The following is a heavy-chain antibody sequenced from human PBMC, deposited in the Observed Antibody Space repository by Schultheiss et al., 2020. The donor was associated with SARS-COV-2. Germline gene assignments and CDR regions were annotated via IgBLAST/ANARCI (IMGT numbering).Heavy chain of an antibody. D-gene: IGHD2-15*01. J-gene: IGHJ3*02. CDR1: GYSFTTYW. V-gene: IGHV5-51*01. CDR3: ARPYCSGGSCPRAFDI. CDR2: IYPGDSDT. Sequence: GESLKISCKGSGYSFTTYWIGWVRQTPGKGLEWMGIIYPGDSDTRYSPSFQGQVTISADKSISTAYLQWSSLKASGTAMYYCARPYCSGGSCPRAFDIWGQGTMVTVSS.